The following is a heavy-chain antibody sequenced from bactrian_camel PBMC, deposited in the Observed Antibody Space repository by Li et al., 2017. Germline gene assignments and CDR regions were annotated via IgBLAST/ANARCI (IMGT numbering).Heavy chain of an antibody. CDR1: AYTPTSVR. Sequence: HVQLVESGGGSVQAGGSLRLNCAFDAYTPTSVRMAWFRQAPGKEREGVASLASDGSSIYANSLKGRFTISKDNAKNTLYLQMNSLKPEDTAMYYCAAANVPVVAIATMTRVLREMDFPDWGRGTQVTVS. CDR3: AAANVPVVAIATMTRVLREMDFPD. J-gene: IGHJ4*01. CDR2: LASDGSSI. V-gene: IGHV3S6*01. D-gene: IGHD3*01.